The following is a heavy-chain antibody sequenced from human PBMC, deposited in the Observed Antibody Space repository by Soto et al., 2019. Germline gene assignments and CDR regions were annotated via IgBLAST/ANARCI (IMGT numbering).Heavy chain of an antibody. Sequence: GASVKVSCKASGYTFTSYAMHWVRQAPGQRLEWMGWINAGNGNTKYSQKFQGRVTITRDTSASTAYMELSSLRSEDTAVYYCARTPGFSWNDDEIFDYWGQGTLVTVSS. D-gene: IGHD1-1*01. V-gene: IGHV1-3*01. J-gene: IGHJ4*02. CDR3: ARTPGFSWNDDEIFDY. CDR2: INAGNGNT. CDR1: GYTFTSYA.